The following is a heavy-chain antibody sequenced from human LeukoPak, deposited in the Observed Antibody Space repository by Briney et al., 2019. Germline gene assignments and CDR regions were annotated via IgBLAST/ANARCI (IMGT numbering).Heavy chain of an antibody. CDR2: IYYSGST. Sequence: SETLSLTCTVSGGSISSSNYNWGWIRQPPGKGLEWVGSIYYSGSTYYNPSLKSRVTISVDTSKNQFSLKLSSVTAADTAVYHCARLGDSYATDYWGQGTLVTVSS. CDR3: ARLGDSYATDY. D-gene: IGHD5-18*01. V-gene: IGHV4-39*01. CDR1: GGSISSSNYN. J-gene: IGHJ4*02.